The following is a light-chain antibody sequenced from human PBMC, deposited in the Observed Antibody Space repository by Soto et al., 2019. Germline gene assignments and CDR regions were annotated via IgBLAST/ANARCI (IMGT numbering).Light chain of an antibody. J-gene: IGKJ5*01. CDR3: QQRSNWPPIT. Sequence: EIVLTQSPGTLSLSPGERATLSCRASQSVSSYLAWYQQKPGQAPRLLIYDASNRATGTPARFSGGGSGTDFTLTIDNLEPEDFAIYYCQQRSNWPPITFGQGTRLEIK. CDR2: DAS. CDR1: QSVSSY. V-gene: IGKV3-11*01.